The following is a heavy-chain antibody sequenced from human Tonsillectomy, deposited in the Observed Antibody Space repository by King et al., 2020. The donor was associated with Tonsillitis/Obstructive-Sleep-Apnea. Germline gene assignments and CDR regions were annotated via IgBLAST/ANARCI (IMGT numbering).Heavy chain of an antibody. V-gene: IGHV3-15*01. D-gene: IGHD3-3*01. CDR1: GFTFSKAR. Sequence: VQLVESGGGLVKPGGSLRLSCADSGFTFSKARVSWGRQAPGKGLEWGGRIKSQTDGGTTEYAAPVKGRFTISGDYSKNTLYLQMNSLKTEDTAVYYCTTHDFWSGFTLYYYYYMDVWGKGTTVTVSS. J-gene: IGHJ6*03. CDR3: TTHDFWSGFTLYYYYYMDV. CDR2: IKSQTDGGTT.